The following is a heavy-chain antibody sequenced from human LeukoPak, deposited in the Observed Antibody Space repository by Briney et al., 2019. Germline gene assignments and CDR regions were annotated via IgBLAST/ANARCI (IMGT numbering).Heavy chain of an antibody. D-gene: IGHD5-18*01. Sequence: PSETLSLTCAVFGGSFSGYFWSWIRQPPGKGLEWIGEINESGSTNYNPSLKSRVSISVDTSKNQFSLKLSSVTAADTAVYYCARGGYGTDYWGQGTLVTVSS. CDR1: GGSFSGYF. J-gene: IGHJ4*02. CDR2: INESGST. CDR3: ARGGYGTDY. V-gene: IGHV4-34*01.